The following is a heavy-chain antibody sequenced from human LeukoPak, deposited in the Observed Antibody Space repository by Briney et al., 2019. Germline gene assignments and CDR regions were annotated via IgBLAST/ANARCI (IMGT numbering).Heavy chain of an antibody. V-gene: IGHV1-46*01. CDR1: GYTFTTYY. CDR2: VNPSGGGT. Sequence: ASVKVSCKASGYTFTTYYMHWVRQAPGQGLEWMGVVNPSGGGTSYSQMFQGRLTMTRDMSTSTVYMELSSLRSEDTAVYYCTRTLGAVADSRYWFDPWGQGTLVTVAS. J-gene: IGHJ5*02. CDR3: TRTLGAVADSRYWFDP. D-gene: IGHD3-16*01.